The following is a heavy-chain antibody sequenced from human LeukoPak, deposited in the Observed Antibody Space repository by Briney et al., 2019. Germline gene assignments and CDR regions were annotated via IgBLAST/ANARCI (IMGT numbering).Heavy chain of an antibody. J-gene: IGHJ4*02. V-gene: IGHV4-39*01. CDR3: ARQTGSGLFTLP. CDR2: IYYTGNT. Sequence: PSETLSLTCTVSGGYICSSSYYWGWTRQPPGKGLEWIGSIYYTGNTYYNASLKSRVTISIDTSKNQISLRLTSVTATDTAMYYCARQTGSGLFTLPGGQGTLVTVSS. CDR1: GGYICSSSYY. D-gene: IGHD3/OR15-3a*01.